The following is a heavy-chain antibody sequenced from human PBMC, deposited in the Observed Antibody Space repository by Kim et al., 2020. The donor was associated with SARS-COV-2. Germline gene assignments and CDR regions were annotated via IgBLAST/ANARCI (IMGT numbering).Heavy chain of an antibody. CDR3: ATGRVAGPPAWFDP. V-gene: IGHV1-24*01. CDR2: FDPEDGET. J-gene: IGHJ5*02. D-gene: IGHD2-15*01. CDR1: GYTLTELS. Sequence: ASVKVSCKVSGYTLTELSMHWVRQAPGKGLEWMGGFDPEDGETIYAQKFQGRVTMTEDTSTDTAYMELSSLRSEETAVYYCATGRVAGPPAWFDPWGQGTLVTVSS.